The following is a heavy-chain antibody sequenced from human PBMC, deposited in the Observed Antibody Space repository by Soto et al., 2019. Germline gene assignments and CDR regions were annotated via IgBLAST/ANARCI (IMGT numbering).Heavy chain of an antibody. D-gene: IGHD2-8*02. Sequence: GESLKISFKGSGYNFANFWIGWVRQMPGKGLEWMGMIFPGDSDTKNSPSLEGQITMSVDKSDSSAYLQWRSLKASDTAIYYCAAGYSTGLDAFDIWGQGTMVTVSS. CDR3: AAGYSTGLDAFDI. CDR2: IFPGDSDT. CDR1: GYNFANFW. V-gene: IGHV5-51*01. J-gene: IGHJ3*02.